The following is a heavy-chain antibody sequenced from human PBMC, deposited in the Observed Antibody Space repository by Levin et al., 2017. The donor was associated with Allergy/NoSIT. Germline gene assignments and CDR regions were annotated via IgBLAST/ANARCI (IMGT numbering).Heavy chain of an antibody. D-gene: IGHD3-10*01. CDR3: ARGMDGSGSDLYYYYMDV. V-gene: IGHV3-20*04. Sequence: GGSLRLSCAASGFTFDDYGMSWVRQAPGKGLEWVSGINWNGGSTGYADSVKGRFTISRDNAKNSLYLQMNSLRAEDTALYYCARGMDGSGSDLYYYYMDVWGKGTTVTVSS. J-gene: IGHJ6*03. CDR1: GFTFDDYG. CDR2: INWNGGST.